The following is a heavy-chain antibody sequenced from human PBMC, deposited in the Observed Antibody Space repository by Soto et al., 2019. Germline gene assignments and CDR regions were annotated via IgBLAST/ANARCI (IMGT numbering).Heavy chain of an antibody. CDR1: GFSLNTRDVG. J-gene: IGHJ4*02. CDR3: AHCRGGVASF. CDR2: VYWDDDK. Sequence: QITLNESGPALVKPTQTLTLTCTFSGFSLNTRDVGVGWIRQPPGKALEWLGVVYWDDDKTYSPSLKSRLTTTKETPKTQVVRRMTKMDPVDTATYYCAHCRGGVASFWGQGTLVTVSS. V-gene: IGHV2-5*02. D-gene: IGHD3-16*01.